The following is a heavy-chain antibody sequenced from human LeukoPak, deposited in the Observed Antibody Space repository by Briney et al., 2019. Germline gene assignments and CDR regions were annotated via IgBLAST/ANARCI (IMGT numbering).Heavy chain of an antibody. CDR3: ARDGPNAFDI. V-gene: IGHV4-59*01. Sequence: SETLSLTCTVSGGSISSYYWSWIRQPPGKGLEWIGYIYYSGSTNYNPSLKSRVTISVDTSKNQFSLKLSSVTAADMAVYYCARDGPNAFDIWGQGTMVTVSS. CDR1: GGSISSYY. J-gene: IGHJ3*02. CDR2: IYYSGST.